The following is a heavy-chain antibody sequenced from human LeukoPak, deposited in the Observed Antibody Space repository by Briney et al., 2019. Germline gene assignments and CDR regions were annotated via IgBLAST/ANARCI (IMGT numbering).Heavy chain of an antibody. V-gene: IGHV3-7*03. Sequence: GGSLRLSCAVSGFTFSGFWMSWSRQAPGKGLEWVASINSDGGEGYYADVVKGRFTISRDNAKNSLYLQINSLRAEDTAVYYCARSSYSSSSSVWGQGTMVTVSS. CDR3: ARSSYSSSSSV. CDR1: GFTFSGFW. J-gene: IGHJ3*01. CDR2: INSDGGEG. D-gene: IGHD6-6*01.